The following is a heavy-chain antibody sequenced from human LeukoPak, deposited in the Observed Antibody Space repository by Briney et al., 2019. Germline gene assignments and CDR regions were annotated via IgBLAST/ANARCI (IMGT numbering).Heavy chain of an antibody. CDR2: IYTNGST. J-gene: IGHJ1*01. CDR1: GGSISSGSYY. V-gene: IGHV4-61*02. Sequence: SETLFLTCTVSGGSISSGSYYWSWIRQPAGKGLEWIGRIYTNGSTNYNPSLKSRVTISVDTSKNQFSLKLSSVTAADTAVYFCASSVSYSSSWYLPRSGSFQHWGQGTLVTVSS. CDR3: ASSVSYSSSWYLPRSGSFQH. D-gene: IGHD6-13*01.